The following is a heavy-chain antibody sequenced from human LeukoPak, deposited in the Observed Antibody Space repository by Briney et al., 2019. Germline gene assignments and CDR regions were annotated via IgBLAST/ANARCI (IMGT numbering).Heavy chain of an antibody. CDR2: IYYSGST. CDR1: GGSISSYY. CDR3: ARDYGSGLPFDY. V-gene: IGHV4-59*12. D-gene: IGHD3-10*01. J-gene: IGHJ4*02. Sequence: SETLSLTCTVSGGSISSYYWSWIRQPPGKGLEWIGSIYYSGSTYCNPSLKSRVTISVDTSKNQFSLKLSSVTAADTAVYYCARDYGSGLPFDYWGQGTLVTVSS.